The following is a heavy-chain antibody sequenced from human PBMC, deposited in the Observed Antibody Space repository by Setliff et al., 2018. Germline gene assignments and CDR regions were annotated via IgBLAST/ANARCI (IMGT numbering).Heavy chain of an antibody. D-gene: IGHD3-22*01. CDR2: VNHSGST. CDR3: ARYNYYDSSGYFLTFDY. Sequence: SETLSLTCAVYGGSFSGYYWSWIRQPPGKGLEWIGEVNHSGSTNYNPSLKSRVTISVDTSKNQFSLKLSSVTAADTAVYYCARYNYYDSSGYFLTFDYWGQGTLVTVSS. CDR1: GGSFSGYY. J-gene: IGHJ4*02. V-gene: IGHV4-34*01.